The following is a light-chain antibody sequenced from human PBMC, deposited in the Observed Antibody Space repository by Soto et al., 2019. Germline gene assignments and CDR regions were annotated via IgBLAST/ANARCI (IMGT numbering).Light chain of an antibody. Sequence: EVVMTQYTATLSVSPGERATLSCRASQSVSSNLAWYQQKSGQAPRLLIYGASTRATGIPARFSGSGSGTEFTLTISSLQSEDFAVYYCQQYYNWPITFGQGTLLEV. CDR2: GAS. J-gene: IGKJ5*01. V-gene: IGKV3-15*01. CDR3: QQYYNWPIT. CDR1: QSVSSN.